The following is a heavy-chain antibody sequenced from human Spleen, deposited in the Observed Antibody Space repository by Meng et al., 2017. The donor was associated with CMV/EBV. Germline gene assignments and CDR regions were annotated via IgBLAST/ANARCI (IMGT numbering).Heavy chain of an antibody. D-gene: IGHD6-25*01. J-gene: IGHJ4*02. CDR2: INPNSGGT. V-gene: IGHV1-2*02. CDR1: GYTFTGYY. Sequence: ASVKVSCKASGYTFTGYYMHWVRQAPGQGLEWMGWINPNSGGTHYAQGFEGRVTMTSDTSISTAYMELSSLRSDDTAIYYCASRAVDYWGQGTLVTVSS. CDR3: ASRAVDY.